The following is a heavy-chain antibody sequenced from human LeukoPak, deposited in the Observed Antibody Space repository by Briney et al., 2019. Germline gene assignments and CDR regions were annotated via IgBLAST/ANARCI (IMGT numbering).Heavy chain of an antibody. CDR1: GFTFSDYY. CDR3: ARGGLPTHYYYMDV. D-gene: IGHD3-10*01. CDR2: INTDGSRT. V-gene: IGHV3-74*01. J-gene: IGHJ6*03. Sequence: GGSLRLSCAASGFTFSDYYMSWIRQAPGKGLVWVSRINTDGSRTSYVDSVKGRFTISRDNAKNTVYLQMNSLRVEETAVYYCARGGLPTHYYYMDVWGKGTTVTISS.